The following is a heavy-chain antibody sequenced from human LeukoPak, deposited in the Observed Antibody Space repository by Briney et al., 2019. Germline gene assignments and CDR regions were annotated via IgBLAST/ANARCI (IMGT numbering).Heavy chain of an antibody. CDR1: GFTFSSYG. D-gene: IGHD2-15*01. CDR3: AKDRYCSGGSCYSFGFIGY. CDR2: ISYDGSNK. Sequence: GGSLRLSCAASGFTFSSYGMHWVRQAPGKGLEWVAVISYDGSNKYYADSVKGRFTISRDNSKNTLYLQMNSLRAEDTAVYYCAKDRYCSGGSCYSFGFIGYWGQGTLVTVSS. V-gene: IGHV3-30*18. J-gene: IGHJ4*02.